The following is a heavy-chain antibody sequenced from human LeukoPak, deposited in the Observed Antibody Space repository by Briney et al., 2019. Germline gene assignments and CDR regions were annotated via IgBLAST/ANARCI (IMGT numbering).Heavy chain of an antibody. D-gene: IGHD2-2*01. CDR2: ISYDGSNK. CDR1: GFTFSSYG. CDR3: ARELGYCSSTSCYLPDY. V-gene: IGHV3-30*03. J-gene: IGHJ4*02. Sequence: GGSLRLSCAASGFTFSSYGMHWVRQAPGKGLEGVAVISYDGSNKYYADSVKGRFTISRDNSKNTLYLQMNSLRAEDTAAYYCARELGYCSSTSCYLPDYWGQGTLVTVSS.